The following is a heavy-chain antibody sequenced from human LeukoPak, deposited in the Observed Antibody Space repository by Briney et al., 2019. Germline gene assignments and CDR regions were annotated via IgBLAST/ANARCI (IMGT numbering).Heavy chain of an antibody. CDR1: GYTFTSYY. Sequence: GASVKVSCKASGYTFTSYYMHWVRQAPGQGLEWMGIINPSGGSTSYAQKFQGRVTMTRDTSTSTVYMELSSLRSEDTAVYYCARVAPMIQTQWLVDFDYWGQGTLVTVSS. V-gene: IGHV1-46*01. CDR3: ARVAPMIQTQWLVDFDY. CDR2: INPSGGST. J-gene: IGHJ4*02. D-gene: IGHD6-19*01.